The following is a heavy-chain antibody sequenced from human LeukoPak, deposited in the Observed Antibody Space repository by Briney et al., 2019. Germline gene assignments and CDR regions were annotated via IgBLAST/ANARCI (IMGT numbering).Heavy chain of an antibody. V-gene: IGHV3-30*18. D-gene: IGHD2-15*01. J-gene: IGHJ6*02. CDR1: GFTFSNYG. CDR3: AKGVVAATNAAYYGMDV. Sequence: GGSLRLSCAASGFTFSNYGMHWVRQAPGKGLEWVAVISYDESDKSYADSVKGRFTLSRDNSKNKLYLQMNSLRPEDTAVYYCAKGVVAATNAAYYGMDVWGQGTTVTVSS. CDR2: ISYDESDK.